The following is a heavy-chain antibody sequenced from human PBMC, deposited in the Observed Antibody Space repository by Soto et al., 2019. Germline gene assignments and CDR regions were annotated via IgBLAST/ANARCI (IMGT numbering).Heavy chain of an antibody. Sequence: GGSLRLSCAASGFTFSSYGMHWVRQAPGKGLEWVAVISYDGSNKYYADSVKGRFTISRDNSKNMLYLQMNSLRAEDTAVYYCAKGQTDYYDSSGYPSGAFDIWGQGTMVTVSS. D-gene: IGHD3-22*01. CDR3: AKGQTDYYDSSGYPSGAFDI. J-gene: IGHJ3*02. CDR1: GFTFSSYG. CDR2: ISYDGSNK. V-gene: IGHV3-30*18.